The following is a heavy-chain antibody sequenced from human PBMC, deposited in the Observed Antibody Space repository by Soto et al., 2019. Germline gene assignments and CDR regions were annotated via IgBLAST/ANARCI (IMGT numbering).Heavy chain of an antibody. J-gene: IGHJ4*02. CDR2: IYSGGST. CDR1: GFTVSSNY. D-gene: IGHD3-9*01. CDR3: ARGEYDILTGYY. Sequence: GGSLRLSCAASGFTVSSNYMSWVRQAPGKGLEWVSVIYSGGSTYYADSVKGRFTISRDNSKNTLYLQMNSLRAEDTAVYYCARGEYDILTGYYWGQGTLVTVSS. V-gene: IGHV3-66*01.